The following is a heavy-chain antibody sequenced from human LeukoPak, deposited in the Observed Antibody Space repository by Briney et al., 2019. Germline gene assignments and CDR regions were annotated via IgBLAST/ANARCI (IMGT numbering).Heavy chain of an antibody. CDR3: ARVALIDIVVVPAALDNWFDP. J-gene: IGHJ5*02. CDR1: GYTFTSYG. V-gene: IGHV1-18*04. CDR2: ISTYNGNT. Sequence: ASVKVSCKASGYTFTSYGISWVRRAPGQGLEWMGWISTYNGNTNYAQKLQGRVTMTTDTSTSTAYMELRSLRSDDTAVYYCARVALIDIVVVPAALDNWFDPWGQGTLVTVSS. D-gene: IGHD2-2*01.